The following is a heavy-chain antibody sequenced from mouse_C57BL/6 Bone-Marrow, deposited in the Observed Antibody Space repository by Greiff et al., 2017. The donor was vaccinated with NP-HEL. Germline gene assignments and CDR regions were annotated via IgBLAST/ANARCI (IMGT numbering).Heavy chain of an antibody. Sequence: VQGVESGPELVKPGASVKISCKASGYTFTDYYINWVKQRPGQGLEWIGWIFPGSGSTYYNEKFKGKATLTVDKSSSTAYMLLSSLTSEDSAVYFCASKLTGPYAMDYWGQGTSVTVSS. J-gene: IGHJ4*01. CDR1: GYTFTDYY. D-gene: IGHD4-1*01. V-gene: IGHV1-75*01. CDR3: ASKLTGPYAMDY. CDR2: IFPGSGST.